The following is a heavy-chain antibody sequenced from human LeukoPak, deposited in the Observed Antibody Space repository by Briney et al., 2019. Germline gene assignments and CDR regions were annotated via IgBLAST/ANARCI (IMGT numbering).Heavy chain of an antibody. CDR2: IWYDGSNK. J-gene: IGHJ4*02. Sequence: GGSLRLSCAASGFTFSSYGMHWVRQAPGKGLEWVAVIWYDGSNKYYADSVKGRFTISRDNSKNTLYLQMNSLRAEDTAVYYCAGDYYYGSGSYVDYWGQGTLVTVSS. V-gene: IGHV3-33*01. CDR3: AGDYYYGSGSYVDY. CDR1: GFTFSSYG. D-gene: IGHD3-10*01.